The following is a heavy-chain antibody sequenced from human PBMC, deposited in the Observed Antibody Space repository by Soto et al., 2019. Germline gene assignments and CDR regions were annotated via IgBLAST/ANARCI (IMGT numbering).Heavy chain of an antibody. D-gene: IGHD6-6*01. V-gene: IGHV4-34*01. CDR2: INHRGTT. Sequence: QVQLQQWGAGLLKPSETLSLTCAIYGGSLSGSSWNWIRQPPGKGLEWIGEINHRGTTNYNPSLKSRVTISVDTSRNQSSLKLRSVTAADTAVYYCATGGGFIETRMVWFDPWGQGTLVTVSS. CDR3: ATGGGFIETRMVWFDP. CDR1: GGSLSGSS. J-gene: IGHJ5*02.